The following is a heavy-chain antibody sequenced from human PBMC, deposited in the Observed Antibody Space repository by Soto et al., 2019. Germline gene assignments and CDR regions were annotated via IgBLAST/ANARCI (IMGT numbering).Heavy chain of an antibody. V-gene: IGHV3-48*01. Sequence: EVQLVESGGGLVQPGGSLRLSCAASGFTFSSYSMNWVRQAPGKGLEWVSYISSSSSTIYYADSVKGRFTISRDNAKNSLYRQMNSLRAEDTAVYYCARDLAAAILDYWGQGTLVTVSS. CDR3: ARDLAAAILDY. CDR2: ISSSSSTI. J-gene: IGHJ4*02. D-gene: IGHD6-13*01. CDR1: GFTFSSYS.